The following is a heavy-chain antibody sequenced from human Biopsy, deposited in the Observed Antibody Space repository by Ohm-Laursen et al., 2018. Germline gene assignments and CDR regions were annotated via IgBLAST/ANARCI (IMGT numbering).Heavy chain of an antibody. V-gene: IGHV3-30*18. D-gene: IGHD6-13*01. CDR2: ISFDGSDQ. CDR1: RFTFSTYG. Sequence: SLRLSCSASRFTFSTYGMHWVRQAPGKGLEWVAVISFDGSDQRYADSVKGRFTISRDNSKNTLYLQMNSLRAEDTAVFYCVKDRGAAGTDFYYGMDVWGQGTTVTVSS. J-gene: IGHJ6*01. CDR3: VKDRGAAGTDFYYGMDV.